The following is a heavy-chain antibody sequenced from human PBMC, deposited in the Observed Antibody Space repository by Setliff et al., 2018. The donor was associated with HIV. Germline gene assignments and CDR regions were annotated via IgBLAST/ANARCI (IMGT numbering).Heavy chain of an antibody. D-gene: IGHD3-22*01. CDR2: IRPGDSDT. Sequence: PGESLKISCQGSGYSFSSYWIGWVRQMPGKGLEWMGIIRPGDSDTRYSPSFQGQVIISADKSINTAYLQWNSLKASDTAMYYCARITYYYDSSAYLLYDAFDIWGQGTMVTVSS. V-gene: IGHV5-51*01. J-gene: IGHJ3*02. CDR3: ARITYYYDSSAYLLYDAFDI. CDR1: GYSFSSYW.